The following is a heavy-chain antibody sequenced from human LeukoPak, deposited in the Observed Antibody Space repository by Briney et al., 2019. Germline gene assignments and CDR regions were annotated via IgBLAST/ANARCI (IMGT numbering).Heavy chain of an antibody. CDR3: ARGRKKPGIAVAGTVLGAFDI. CDR1: GGSISSYY. V-gene: IGHV4-59*01. Sequence: SETLSLTCTVSGGSISSYYWSWIRQPPGKGLEWIGYIYYSGSTNYNPSLKSRVTISVDTSKNQFSLKLSSVTAADTAVYYCARGRKKPGIAVAGTVLGAFDIWGQGTMVTVSS. J-gene: IGHJ3*02. D-gene: IGHD6-19*01. CDR2: IYYSGST.